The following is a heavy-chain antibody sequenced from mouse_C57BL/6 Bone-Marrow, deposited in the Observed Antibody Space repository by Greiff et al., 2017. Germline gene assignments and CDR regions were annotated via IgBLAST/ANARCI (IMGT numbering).Heavy chain of an antibody. D-gene: IGHD3-1*01. CDR3: ARHRGNWYFDV. V-gene: IGHV5-12*01. Sequence: EVMLVESGGGLVQPGGSLKLSCAASGFTFSDYYMYWVRQTPEKRLEWVAYLSNGGGSTYYPATVKGRFTISRDNAKNTLYLQMSRLKAEDTAMYYCARHRGNWYFDVWGTGTTVTVSS. CDR2: LSNGGGST. CDR1: GFTFSDYY. J-gene: IGHJ1*03.